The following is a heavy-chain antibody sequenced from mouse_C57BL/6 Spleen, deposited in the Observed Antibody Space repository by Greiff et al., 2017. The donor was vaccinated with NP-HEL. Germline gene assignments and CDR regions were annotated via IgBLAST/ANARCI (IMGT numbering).Heavy chain of an antibody. V-gene: IGHV1-81*01. Sequence: VQRVESGAELARPGASVKLSCKASGYTFTSYGISWVKQRTGQGLEWIGEIYPRSGNTYYNEKFKGKATLTADKSSSTAYMELRSLTSEDSAVYFCSYGSTNWYFDVWGTGTTVTVSS. CDR2: IYPRSGNT. CDR1: GYTFTSYG. CDR3: SYGSTNWYFDV. D-gene: IGHD1-1*01. J-gene: IGHJ1*03.